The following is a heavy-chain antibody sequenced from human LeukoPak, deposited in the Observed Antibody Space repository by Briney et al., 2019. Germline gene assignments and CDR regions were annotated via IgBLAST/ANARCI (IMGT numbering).Heavy chain of an antibody. Sequence: PGGSLRLSCAVSGITLSNYGMTWVRQAPGKGLEWVAGISGIGGGTNYADSVKGRFTISRDNSKNTLYLQMNSLRAEDTAAYFCAKRGVVIRVILVGFHKEAYYFDSWGQGALVTVSS. J-gene: IGHJ4*02. V-gene: IGHV3-23*01. CDR1: GITLSNYG. D-gene: IGHD3-22*01. CDR3: AKRGVVIRVILVGFHKEAYYFDS. CDR2: ISGIGGGT.